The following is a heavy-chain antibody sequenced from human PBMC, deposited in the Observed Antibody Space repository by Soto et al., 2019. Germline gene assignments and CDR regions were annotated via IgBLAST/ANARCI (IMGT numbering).Heavy chain of an antibody. CDR3: ARYDSSGDFDY. Sequence: QLHLQESGSGLVKPSQTLSLTCGVSGASISLVGYSWSWIRQPPGKGLEWIGYISHRGNTYYNPSLRGRVTISVVRSKNECSLKLRSVTAADTAMYYCARYDSSGDFDYWGQGTLVTVSS. J-gene: IGHJ4*02. CDR1: GASISLVGYS. D-gene: IGHD3-22*01. V-gene: IGHV4-30-2*01. CDR2: ISHRGNT.